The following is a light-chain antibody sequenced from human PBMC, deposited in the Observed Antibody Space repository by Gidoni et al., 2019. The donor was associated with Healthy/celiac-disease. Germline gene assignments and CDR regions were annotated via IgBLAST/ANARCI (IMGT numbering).Light chain of an antibody. CDR3: AAWDDSLSVWV. J-gene: IGLJ3*02. Sequence: SVLTQPPSASATPGQRVTISCSGSSSNVGSNYVYWYQQLQGTAPKLLIYRNNQRPSGVPDRFSGSKSGTSASLAISGLRSEDEADYYCAAWDDSLSVWVFGGGTKLTVL. CDR1: SSNVGSNY. V-gene: IGLV1-47*01. CDR2: RNN.